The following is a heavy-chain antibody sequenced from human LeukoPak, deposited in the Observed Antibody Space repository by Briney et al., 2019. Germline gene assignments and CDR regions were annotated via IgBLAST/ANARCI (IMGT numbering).Heavy chain of an antibody. J-gene: IGHJ4*02. V-gene: IGHV4-38-2*02. CDR2: IYYTGRT. Sequence: PSETLSLTCAVSGYSISSGYYWGWIRQPPGKGLEWIGSIYYTGRTYYNPSLKSRVTISIDTSKNQFSLKLSSVTAADTAVYYCVRDWAHCGGDCYPGYWGQGTLVTVSS. D-gene: IGHD2-21*02. CDR1: GYSISSGYY. CDR3: VRDWAHCGGDCYPGY.